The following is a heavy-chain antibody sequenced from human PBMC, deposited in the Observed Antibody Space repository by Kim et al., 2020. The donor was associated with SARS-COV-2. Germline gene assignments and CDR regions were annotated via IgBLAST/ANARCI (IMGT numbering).Heavy chain of an antibody. CDR2: INPSGGST. V-gene: IGHV1-46*01. D-gene: IGHD3-10*01. CDR1: GYTFTSYY. J-gene: IGHJ6*02. Sequence: ASVKVSCKASGYTFTSYYMHWVRQAPGQGLEWMGIINPSGGSTSYAQKFQGRVTMTRDTSTITVYMELSSLRSEDTAVYYCARDLITMVRGVSGFYGMDVWGQGTTVTVSS. CDR3: ARDLITMVRGVSGFYGMDV.